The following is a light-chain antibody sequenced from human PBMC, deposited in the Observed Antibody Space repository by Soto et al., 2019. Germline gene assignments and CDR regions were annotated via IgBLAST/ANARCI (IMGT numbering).Light chain of an antibody. CDR2: QVS. V-gene: IGLV2-14*01. Sequence: QSVLTQPASVSGSPGQSITISCTGTSSDVGGYNYVSWYQQHPGKATKLMIYQVSNWPSGVSNRFSGSKSGNTASLTISGLQAEDEADYYCSSYTSSSTRVFGGGTKLTVL. CDR3: SSYTSSSTRV. CDR1: SSDVGGYNY. J-gene: IGLJ3*02.